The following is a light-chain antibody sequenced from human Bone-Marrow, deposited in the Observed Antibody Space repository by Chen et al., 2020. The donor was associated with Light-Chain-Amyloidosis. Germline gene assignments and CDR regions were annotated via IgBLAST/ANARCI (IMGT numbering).Light chain of an antibody. CDR1: NIGSTS. J-gene: IGLJ3*02. CDR3: QVWDRSSDRPV. Sequence: SYVLTQPSLASAAPGQTAPIACGGNNIGSTSVHWYQQTPGQAPLLVVYDDSHRPSGIPERLSGSNSGNTATLTISRVEAGDEADYYCQVWDRSSDRPVFGGGTKLTVL. V-gene: IGLV3-21*02. CDR2: DDS.